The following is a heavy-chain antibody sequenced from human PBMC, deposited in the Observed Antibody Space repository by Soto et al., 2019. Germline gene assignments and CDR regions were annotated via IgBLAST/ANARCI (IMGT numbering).Heavy chain of an antibody. J-gene: IGHJ3*02. CDR1: GGSISSYY. CDR3: ARALILTGYYIHDAFDI. D-gene: IGHD3-9*01. V-gene: IGHV4-59*01. Sequence: QVQLQESGPGLVKPSETLSLTCTVSGGSISSYYWSWIRQPPGKGLEWIGYIYYSGSTNYNPSLKSRVTISVDTAKNQCSLTLSSVTAADTAVYYCARALILTGYYIHDAFDIWGQGTMVTVSS. CDR2: IYYSGST.